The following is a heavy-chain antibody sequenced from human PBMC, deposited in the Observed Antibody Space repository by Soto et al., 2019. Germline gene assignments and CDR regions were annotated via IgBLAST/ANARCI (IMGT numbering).Heavy chain of an antibody. CDR3: ARDGVGQQLYYFDY. V-gene: IGHV3-33*01. Sequence: QVQLVESGGGVVQPGRSLRLSCAASGFTFSSYGMHWVRQAPGKGLEWVAVIWYDGSNKYYADSVKGRFTIPRDNSKNTLYLQMNSLRAEDTAVYYCARDGVGQQLYYFDYWGQGTLVTVSS. J-gene: IGHJ4*02. CDR1: GFTFSSYG. D-gene: IGHD6-13*01. CDR2: IWYDGSNK.